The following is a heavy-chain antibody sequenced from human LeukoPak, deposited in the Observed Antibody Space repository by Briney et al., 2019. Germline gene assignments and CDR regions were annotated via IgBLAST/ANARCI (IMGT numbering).Heavy chain of an antibody. CDR2: ISWDGGST. V-gene: IGHV3-43D*03. CDR1: GFTFDDYA. D-gene: IGHD4-11*01. J-gene: IGHJ6*03. Sequence: AGGSLRLSCAASGFTFDDYAMHWVRQAPGKGLEWVSLISWDGGSTYYADSVKGRFTISRDNSKNSLYLQMNSLRAEDTALYYCAKGSNYGVYYYYYMDVWGKGTTVTVSS. CDR3: AKGSNYGVYYYYYMDV.